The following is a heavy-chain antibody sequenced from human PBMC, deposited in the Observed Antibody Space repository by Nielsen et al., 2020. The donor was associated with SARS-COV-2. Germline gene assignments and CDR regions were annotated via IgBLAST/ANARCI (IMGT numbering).Heavy chain of an antibody. D-gene: IGHD1-26*01. V-gene: IGHV3-30*18. CDR2: ISYDGSNK. CDR3: AKDLLPQQQLATLDWWELPWGFDY. J-gene: IGHJ4*02. Sequence: WIRQPPGKGLEWVAVISYDGSNKYYADSVKGRFTISRDNSKNTLYLQMNSLRAEDTAVYYCAKDLLPQQQLATLDWWELPWGFDYWGQGTVVTVSS.